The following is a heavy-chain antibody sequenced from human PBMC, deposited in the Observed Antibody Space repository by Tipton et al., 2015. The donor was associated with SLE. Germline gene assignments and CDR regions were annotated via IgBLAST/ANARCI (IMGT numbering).Heavy chain of an antibody. V-gene: IGHV4-59*01. CDR2: IYYSGST. J-gene: IGHJ6*02. Sequence: TLSLTCTVSGGSISSYYWSWIRQPPGKGLEWIGYIYYSGSTNYNPSLKSRGTISEDTSKNQFSLKLSSVTAADTDVYYCARDVAGGMDVGGQGTTVTVSS. CDR1: GGSISSYY. CDR3: ARDVAGGMDV.